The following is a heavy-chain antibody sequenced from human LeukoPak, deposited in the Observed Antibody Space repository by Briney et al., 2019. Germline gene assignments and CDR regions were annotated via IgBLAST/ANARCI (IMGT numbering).Heavy chain of an antibody. CDR1: GFTFGDYV. D-gene: IGHD5-24*01. CDR2: IWYDGRKT. J-gene: IGHJ4*02. CDR3: AREEGIDGTSGINS. Sequence: GTSLRLSCAASGFTFGDYVIHWVRQAPGKGLEWVAAIWYDGRKTDSADSVKGRFTVARHNSKNTVFLQMNSLRAEDTAVYYCAREEGIDGTSGINSWGQGTPVSVSS. V-gene: IGHV3-33*01.